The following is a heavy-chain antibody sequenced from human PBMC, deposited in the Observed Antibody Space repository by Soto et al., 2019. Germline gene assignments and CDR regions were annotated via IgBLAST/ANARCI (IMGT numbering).Heavy chain of an antibody. J-gene: IGHJ6*02. CDR1: GYTFTSYG. CDR3: ARDPGRVYAMGYYYYGMDV. V-gene: IGHV1-3*01. CDR2: INAGNGNT. D-gene: IGHD2-8*01. Sequence: ASVKVSCKASGYTFTSYGMHWVRQAPGQRLEWMGWINAGNGNTKYSQKFQGRVTITRDTSASTAYMELSSLRSEDTAVYYCARDPGRVYAMGYYYYGMDVWGQGTTVTVSS.